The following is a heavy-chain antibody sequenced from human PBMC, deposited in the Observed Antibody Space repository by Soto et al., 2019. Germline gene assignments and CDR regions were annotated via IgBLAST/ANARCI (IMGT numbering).Heavy chain of an antibody. CDR2: IYPGDSDT. V-gene: IGHV5-51*01. J-gene: IGHJ6*02. D-gene: IGHD3-22*01. CDR3: ARPSYYDSSGYYGGRDYYYGMDV. Sequence: GESLKISCKGSGYSFTRYWIGWVRQVPGKGLEWMGIIYPGDSDTRYSPSFQGQVTISADKSISTAYLQWSSLKASDTAMYYCARPSYYDSSGYYGGRDYYYGMDVWGQGTTVTVSS. CDR1: GYSFTRYW.